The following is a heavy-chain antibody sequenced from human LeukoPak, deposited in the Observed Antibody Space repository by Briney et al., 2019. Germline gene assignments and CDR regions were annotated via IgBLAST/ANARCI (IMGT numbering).Heavy chain of an antibody. CDR1: GFTFSSYS. Sequence: GGSLRLSCAASGFTFSSYSMNWVRQALGKGLEWVSSISSSSSYIYYADSVKGRFTISTDNAKNSLYLQMNSLRAEDTAVYYCARRKEPDYYDSSLDYFDYWGQGTLVTVSS. V-gene: IGHV3-21*01. D-gene: IGHD3-22*01. CDR3: ARRKEPDYYDSSLDYFDY. CDR2: ISSSSSYI. J-gene: IGHJ4*02.